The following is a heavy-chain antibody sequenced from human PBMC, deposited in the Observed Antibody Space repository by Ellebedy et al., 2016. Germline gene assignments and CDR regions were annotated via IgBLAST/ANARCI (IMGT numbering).Heavy chain of an antibody. J-gene: IGHJ4*02. CDR2: IYSGGST. CDR1: ELNVSSNY. D-gene: IGHD4-17*01. CDR3: YYGHYSAS. Sequence: GESLKISXTSSELNVSSNYMSWVRQAPGKGLEWVSIIYSGGSTYYADSVKGRFTISRDNSRDTLYLQMNSLRAEDTAVYYCYYGHYSASWGQGTLVTVSS. V-gene: IGHV3-53*01.